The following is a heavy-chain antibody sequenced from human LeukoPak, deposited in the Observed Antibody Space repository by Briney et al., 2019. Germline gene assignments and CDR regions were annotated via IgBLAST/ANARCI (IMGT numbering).Heavy chain of an antibody. J-gene: IGHJ4*02. CDR3: AIRHITMIVVVITTFDY. D-gene: IGHD3-22*01. CDR2: TNPNSGGT. CDR1: GYTFTCYY. Sequence: ASGKVSCKASGYTFTCYYMHWVRQAPGQGLELMGWTNPNSGGTNYAQKFQGRVTMTRDTSISTAYMELSRLRSDDTAVYYCAIRHITMIVVVITTFDYWGQGTLVTVSS. V-gene: IGHV1-2*02.